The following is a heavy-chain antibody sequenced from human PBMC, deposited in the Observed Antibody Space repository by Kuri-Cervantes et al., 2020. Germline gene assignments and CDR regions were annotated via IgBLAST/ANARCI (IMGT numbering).Heavy chain of an antibody. J-gene: IGHJ4*02. CDR2: IYHSGST. D-gene: IGHD6-13*01. CDR1: GGSISSSNW. V-gene: IGHV4-4*02. Sequence: GSLRLSCAVSGGSISSSNWWSWVRQPPGKGLEWIGEIYHSGSTNYNPSLKSRVTISVDTSKNQFSLKLSSVTAADTAVYYCARTPYSSSLYYFDYWGQGTLVTVSS. CDR3: ARTPYSSSLYYFDY.